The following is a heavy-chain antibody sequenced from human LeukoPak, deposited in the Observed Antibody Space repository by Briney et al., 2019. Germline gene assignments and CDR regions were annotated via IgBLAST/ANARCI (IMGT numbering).Heavy chain of an antibody. CDR1: GGSISSYY. D-gene: IGHD5-18*01. J-gene: IGHJ4*02. V-gene: IGHV4-59*08. CDR3: ARRAPYSYEWSTLDY. Sequence: SETLSLTCTVSGGSISSYYWSWLRQPPGKGLEWIGYIYYSGSTNYNPSLKSRVTISVDTSKHQFSLKLSSVTAADTAVYYCARRAPYSYEWSTLDYWGQGTLVTVSS. CDR2: IYYSGST.